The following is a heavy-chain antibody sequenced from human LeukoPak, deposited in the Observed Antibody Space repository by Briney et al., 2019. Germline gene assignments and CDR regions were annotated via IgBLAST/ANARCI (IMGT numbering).Heavy chain of an antibody. CDR3: ARATPGGLHGYSFDY. J-gene: IGHJ4*02. CDR1: GYTFKNYD. CDR2: MNPNSGNT. V-gene: IGHV1-8*02. D-gene: IGHD5-24*01. Sequence: GASVKVSCKASGYTFKNYDINWVRQATGQGLEWMGCMNPNSGNTGFAQKFQDRVSMTRDTSINTAYMELTSLRSGDTAVYYCARATPGGLHGYSFDYWGEGTVVTVYS.